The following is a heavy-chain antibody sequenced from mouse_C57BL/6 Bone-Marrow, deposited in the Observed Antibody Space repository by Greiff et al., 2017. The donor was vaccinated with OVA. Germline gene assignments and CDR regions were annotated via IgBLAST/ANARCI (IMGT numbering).Heavy chain of an antibody. Sequence: VKLVESGAELVRPGTSVKMSCKASGYTFTNYWIGWAKQRPGHGLEWIGDIYPGGGYTNYNEKFKGKATLTADKSSSTAYMQFSSLTSEDSAIYYCARFYDGRAWFAYWGQGTLVTVSA. CDR1: GYTFTNYW. CDR2: IYPGGGYT. J-gene: IGHJ3*01. D-gene: IGHD2-3*01. V-gene: IGHV1-63*01. CDR3: ARFYDGRAWFAY.